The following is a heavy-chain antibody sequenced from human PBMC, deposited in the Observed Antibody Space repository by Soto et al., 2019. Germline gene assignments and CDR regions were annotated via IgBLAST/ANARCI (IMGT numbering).Heavy chain of an antibody. V-gene: IGHV3-23*01. CDR3: AKSIEGVTTVTTNFYY. CDR2: ISGSGGST. CDR1: GFTFSSYA. Sequence: EVQLLESGVGLVQPGGSLRLSCAASGFTFSSYAMSWVSQAPGKGLEWVSAISGSGGSTYYADSVKGRFTISRDNSKNTLYLQMNSLRAEDTAVYYCAKSIEGVTTVTTNFYYWGQGTLVTVSS. J-gene: IGHJ4*02. D-gene: IGHD4-17*01.